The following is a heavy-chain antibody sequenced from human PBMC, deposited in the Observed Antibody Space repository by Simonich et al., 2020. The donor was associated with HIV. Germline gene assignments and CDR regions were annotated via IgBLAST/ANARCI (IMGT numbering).Heavy chain of an antibody. V-gene: IGHV3-30*07. J-gene: IGHJ4*02. CDR1: GFTFGSYA. CDR2: ISYDGSHK. D-gene: IGHD3-16*01. CDR3: ASGGSISSVWADDY. Sequence: QVQLVESGGGVVQPGRSLRLSCAASGFTFGSYAMHWVRQAPGKGLEWVAVISYDGSHKYYADSVKGRFTISRDNSKNTLYLQMNSLRAEDTAVYYCASGGSISSVWADDYWGQGTLVTVSS.